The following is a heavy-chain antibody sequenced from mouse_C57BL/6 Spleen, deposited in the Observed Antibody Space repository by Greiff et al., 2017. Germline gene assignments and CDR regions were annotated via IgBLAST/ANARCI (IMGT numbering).Heavy chain of an antibody. CDR1: GYTFTDYE. J-gene: IGHJ3*01. V-gene: IGHV1-15*01. CDR3: TSPAWFAY. Sequence: VKLMESGAELVRPGASVTLSCKASGYTFTDYEMHWVKQTPVHGLEWIGAIDPETGGTAYNQKFKGKAILTADKSSSTAYMELRSLTSEDSAVYYCTSPAWFAYWGQGTLVTVSA. CDR2: IDPETGGT.